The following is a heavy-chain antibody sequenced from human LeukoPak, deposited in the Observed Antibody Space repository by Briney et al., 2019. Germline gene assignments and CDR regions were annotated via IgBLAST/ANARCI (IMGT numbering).Heavy chain of an antibody. Sequence: ASVKVSCKASGHTFTNYLLHWVRQAPGRGLEWVGRIIPDSGATNYAQKFRDRVTMTSDTATSTVYMELSSLRSEDTAVYHCVREESGGYFDYWGQGTLVSVSS. CDR2: IIPDSGAT. D-gene: IGHD2-8*02. CDR3: VREESGGYFDY. CDR1: GHTFTNYL. V-gene: IGHV1-46*01. J-gene: IGHJ4*02.